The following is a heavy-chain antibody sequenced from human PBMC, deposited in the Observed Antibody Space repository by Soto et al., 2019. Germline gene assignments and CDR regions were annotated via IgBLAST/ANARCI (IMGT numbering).Heavy chain of an antibody. CDR1: GFTFSNAW. CDR2: IKSKTDGGTT. CDR3: TTDYCSGGSCPYYYYMDV. J-gene: IGHJ6*03. D-gene: IGHD2-15*01. V-gene: IGHV3-15*01. Sequence: GGSLRLSCAASGFTFSNAWMSWVRQAPGKGLEWVGRIKSKTDGGTTDYAAPVKGRFTISRDDSKNTLYLQMNSLKTEDTAVYYCTTDYCSGGSCPYYYYMDVWGKGTTVTVSS.